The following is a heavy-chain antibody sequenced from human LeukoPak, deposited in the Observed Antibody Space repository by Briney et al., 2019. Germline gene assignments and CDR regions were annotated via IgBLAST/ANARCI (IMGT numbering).Heavy chain of an antibody. V-gene: IGHV3-7*01. Sequence: GGSLRLSCAASGFLFRTYWMTWVRQAPGKGLEWVANIKTDGSEQHYLDSVKGRFHISRDNANNWLSLQMNSLRAEDTAVYYCARGANPDDFWGQGTLVTVSS. CDR3: ARGANPDDF. J-gene: IGHJ4*02. CDR1: GFLFRTYW. CDR2: IKTDGSEQ.